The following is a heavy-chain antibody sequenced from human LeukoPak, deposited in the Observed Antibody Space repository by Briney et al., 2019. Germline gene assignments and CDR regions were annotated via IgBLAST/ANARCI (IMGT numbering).Heavy chain of an antibody. D-gene: IGHD1-26*01. CDR2: INTEGSST. J-gene: IGHJ4*02. CDR3: TRGHHSGSYFPPDY. Sequence: GGSLRLSCAASGFTFSNYWMLWVRQAPGKGLVWVSRINTEGSSTTYADSVKGRITISRDNAKNTLYLQMSSLRADDTAVYYCTRGHHSGSYFPPDYWGQGTLVTVSS. V-gene: IGHV3-74*01. CDR1: GFTFSNYW.